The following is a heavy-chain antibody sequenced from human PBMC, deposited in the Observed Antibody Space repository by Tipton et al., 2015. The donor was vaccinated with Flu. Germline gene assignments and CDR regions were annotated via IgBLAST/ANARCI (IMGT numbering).Heavy chain of an antibody. CDR2: TYYSGST. D-gene: IGHD3-10*01. Sequence: TLSLTCTVSGGSISSGGAYWSWIRQHPGKGLEWIGSTYYSGSTYYNPSLKSRVTISVDTSKNQFSLKLNSVTAADTAVYYCARDQGFGDGLTYDYYAMGVWSQGTTVTVSS. V-gene: IGHV4-31*03. CDR1: GGSISSGGAY. J-gene: IGHJ6*02. CDR3: ARDQGFGDGLTYDYYAMGV.